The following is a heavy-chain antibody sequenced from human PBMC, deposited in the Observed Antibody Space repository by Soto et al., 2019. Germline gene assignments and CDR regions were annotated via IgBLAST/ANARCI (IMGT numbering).Heavy chain of an antibody. CDR3: ARVQGPLGWFDP. D-gene: IGHD1-26*01. CDR1: GYTFTGYY. V-gene: IGHV1-2*02. J-gene: IGHJ5*02. Sequence: VKVSCKASGYTFTGYYMHWVRQAPGQGLEWMGWINPNSGGTNYAQKFQGRVTMTRDTSISTAYMELSRLRSDDTAVYYCARVQGPLGWFDPWGQGTLVTVSS. CDR2: INPNSGGT.